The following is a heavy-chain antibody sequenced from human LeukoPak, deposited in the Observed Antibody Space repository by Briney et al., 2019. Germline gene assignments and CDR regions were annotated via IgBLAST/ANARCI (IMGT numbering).Heavy chain of an antibody. CDR3: ARDLGGNSNWFDP. J-gene: IGHJ5*02. CDR1: GYTFTGYY. V-gene: IGHV1-2*06. CDR2: INPNSGGT. Sequence: GASXKVSCKASGYTFTGYYMHWVRQAPGQGLEWMGRINPNSGGTNYAQKFQGRVTMTRDTSISTAYMELSRLRSDDTAVYYCARDLGGNSNWFDPWGQGTLVTVSS.